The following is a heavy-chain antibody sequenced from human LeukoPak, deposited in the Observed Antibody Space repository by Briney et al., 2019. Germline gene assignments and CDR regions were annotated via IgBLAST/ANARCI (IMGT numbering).Heavy chain of an antibody. V-gene: IGHV3-64D*06. Sequence: GESLRLSCSASGFTFSSYVTHWVCQAPGKGLEYVSAISSNGGSTYYADSVKGRFTISRDNSKNTLYLQMSSLRAEDTAVYYCVKDRVSISSSGYFDYWGQGTLVTVSS. CDR3: VKDRVSISSSGYFDY. J-gene: IGHJ4*02. CDR1: GFTFSSYV. CDR2: ISSNGGST. D-gene: IGHD6-13*01.